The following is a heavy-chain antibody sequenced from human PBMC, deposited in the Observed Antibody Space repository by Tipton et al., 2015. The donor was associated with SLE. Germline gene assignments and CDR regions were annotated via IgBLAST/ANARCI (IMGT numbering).Heavy chain of an antibody. D-gene: IGHD6-19*01. Sequence: SLRLSCAASGFTVSSNYMSWVRQAPGKGLEWVANIKQDGSEKHYVDSVKGRFTISRDNAKNSLYLQMNSLRAEDTAVYYCARDKSSGWDPYMDVWGKGTTVTVSS. J-gene: IGHJ6*03. CDR1: GFTVSSNY. V-gene: IGHV3-7*03. CDR2: IKQDGSEK. CDR3: ARDKSSGWDPYMDV.